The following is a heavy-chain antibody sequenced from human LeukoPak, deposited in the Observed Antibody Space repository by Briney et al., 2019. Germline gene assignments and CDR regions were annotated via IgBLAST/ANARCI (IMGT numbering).Heavy chain of an antibody. J-gene: IGHJ6*02. CDR2: ISGSGGST. CDR3: ASPAPPYYYYGMDV. Sequence: GGSLRLSCAASGFTFSSYAMSWVRQAPGKGLEWVSGISGSGGSTYYVDSVKGRFTISRDNSKNTLYLQMNSLRAEDTAVYYCASPAPPYYYYGMDVWGQGTTVTVSS. V-gene: IGHV3-23*01. CDR1: GFTFSSYA.